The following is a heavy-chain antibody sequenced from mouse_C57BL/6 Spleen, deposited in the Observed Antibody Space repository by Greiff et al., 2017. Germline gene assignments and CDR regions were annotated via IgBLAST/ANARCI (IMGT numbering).Heavy chain of an antibody. V-gene: IGHV1-52*01. D-gene: IGHD1-1*01. Sequence: QVQLQQPGAELVRPGSSVKLSCKASGYTFTSYWMHWVKQRPIQGLEWIGNIDPSDSETHYNQKFKDKATLTVDKSSSTAYMQLSSLTSEDSAVYYCARAFITTVVDIFAYWGQGTLVTVSA. CDR2: IDPSDSET. CDR1: GYTFTSYW. J-gene: IGHJ3*01. CDR3: ARAFITTVVDIFAY.